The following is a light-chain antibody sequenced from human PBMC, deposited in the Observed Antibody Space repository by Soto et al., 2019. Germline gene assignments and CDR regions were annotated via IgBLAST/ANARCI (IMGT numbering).Light chain of an antibody. CDR2: GAS. Sequence: EIVLTQSPGTLSLSPGERATLSCRASQSVSSSYLAWYQKKPGQAPRLLIYGASSRATGLPDRFSGSGSGTDFTLTISRLEPEDFAVYYCQQYGSSPYTFGQGTKLEIK. CDR1: QSVSSSY. CDR3: QQYGSSPYT. V-gene: IGKV3-20*01. J-gene: IGKJ2*01.